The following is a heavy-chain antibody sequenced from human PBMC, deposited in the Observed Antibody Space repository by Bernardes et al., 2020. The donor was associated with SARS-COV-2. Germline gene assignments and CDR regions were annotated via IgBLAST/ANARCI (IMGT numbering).Heavy chain of an antibody. CDR1: GFTFRSSS. CDR2: ISSSSSYI. CDR3: ARDGMDP. V-gene: IGHV3-21*01. J-gene: IGHJ5*02. D-gene: IGHD1-20*01. Sequence: AGSLLLSCAASGFTFRSSSMNWVRQAPGPGLAWVSSISSSSSYIYYADSVKGRFTISRDNAKNSLYLQMGSLRAEDMAVYYCARDGMDPWGQGTLVTVSS.